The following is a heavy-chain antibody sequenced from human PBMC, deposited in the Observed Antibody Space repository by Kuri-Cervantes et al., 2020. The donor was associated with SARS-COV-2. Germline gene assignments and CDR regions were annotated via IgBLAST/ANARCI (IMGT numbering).Heavy chain of an antibody. V-gene: IGHV4-59*01. J-gene: IGHJ4*02. CDR2: IYYSGST. CDR1: GGSISSYY. Sequence: SETLSLTCTVSGGSISSYYWSWIRQPPGKGLEWIGYIYYSGSTNYNPSLKSRVTISVDTSKNQFSLKLSSVTAADTAVYYCAREIGYSSSWYSGSYYYFDYGGQGTLVTVSS. CDR3: AREIGYSSSWYSGSYYYFDY. D-gene: IGHD6-13*01.